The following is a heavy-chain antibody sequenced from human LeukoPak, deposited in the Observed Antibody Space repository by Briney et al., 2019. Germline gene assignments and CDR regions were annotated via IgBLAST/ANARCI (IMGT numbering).Heavy chain of an antibody. Sequence: SSGTLTLTCTVSLDSTTSNFWSWVRQPPGKGLEWIGEIHRSGSPNYNPSLQSRVTISIDRSSNQIALELSSVTAADTAVYYCAREILGGFNPGAYWGQGTLVTVSS. V-gene: IGHV4-4*02. J-gene: IGHJ4*02. CDR3: AREILGGFNPGAY. D-gene: IGHD1-14*01. CDR2: IHRSGSP. CDR1: LDSTTSNF.